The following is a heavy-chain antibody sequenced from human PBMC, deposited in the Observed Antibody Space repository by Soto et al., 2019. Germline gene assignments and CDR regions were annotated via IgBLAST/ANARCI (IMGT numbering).Heavy chain of an antibody. V-gene: IGHV3-30*18. CDR3: AKDQASGQGSFDS. CDR2: ISYDGSNQ. Sequence: WGSLRLSCAASGFTFSIYGMHLFRHSPYKWLEWVALISYDGSNQYYADSVKGRFTISRDNSKNTLFLQMNSLRADDTAVYYCAKDQASGQGSFDSWGQGTLVTVSS. J-gene: IGHJ4*02. CDR1: GFTFSIYG.